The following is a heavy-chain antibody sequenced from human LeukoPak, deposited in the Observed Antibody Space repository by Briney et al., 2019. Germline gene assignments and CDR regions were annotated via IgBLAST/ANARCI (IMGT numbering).Heavy chain of an antibody. J-gene: IGHJ6*02. CDR3: ARFDSGSMGYYYAMDV. D-gene: IGHD3-10*01. Sequence: PSETLSLTCIVSGGSIGSYYWGWIRQPPGKGLEWIGSIYYSGSTYYNPSLKSRVTISVDTSKNQFSLKLSSVIAADTAVYYCARFDSGSMGYYYAMDVWGQGTTVTVSS. V-gene: IGHV4-39*01. CDR2: IYYSGST. CDR1: GGSIGSYY.